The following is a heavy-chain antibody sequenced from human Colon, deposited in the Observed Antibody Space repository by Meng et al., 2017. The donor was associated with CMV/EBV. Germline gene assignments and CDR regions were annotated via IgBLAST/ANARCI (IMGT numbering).Heavy chain of an antibody. Sequence: LSLTCAASGFTFSSYEMNWVRQAPGKGLEWVSYISSSGSTIYYADSVKGRFTISRDNAKNSLYLQMNSLRAEDTAVYYCARVLSSFWTGGELDSWGQGTLVTV. CDR2: ISSSGSTI. CDR3: ARVLSSFWTGGELDS. CDR1: GFTFSSYE. J-gene: IGHJ4*02. V-gene: IGHV3-48*03. D-gene: IGHD3/OR15-3a*01.